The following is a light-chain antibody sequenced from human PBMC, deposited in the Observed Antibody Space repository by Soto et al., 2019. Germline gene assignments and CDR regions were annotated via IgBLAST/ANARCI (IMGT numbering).Light chain of an antibody. CDR3: CSYAGSHTYV. V-gene: IGLV2-11*01. CDR1: SSDVGSYIS. J-gene: IGLJ1*01. CDR2: DVS. Sequence: QSALTQPRSVSGSPGQSVTISCTGTSSDVGSYISVSWYQQHPGKAPKLMIYDVSKRPSGVPDRFSGSKSDNTASLTISGLQAEDEAYYYCCSYAGSHTYVFGTGTKVTVL.